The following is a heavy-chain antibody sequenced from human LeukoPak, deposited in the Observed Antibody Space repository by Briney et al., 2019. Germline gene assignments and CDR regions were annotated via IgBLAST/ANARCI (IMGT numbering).Heavy chain of an antibody. CDR1: GYTFTSYG. CDR2: ISAYNGNT. Sequence: GASVKVSCKASGYTFTSYGISWVRQAPGQGLEWMGWISAYNGNTNYAQKLQGRVTMTTDTSTSTAYMELRSLRSDDTAVYYCARDLADMRTRSKGSVDWFDPWGQGTLVTVSS. J-gene: IGHJ5*02. V-gene: IGHV1-18*01. D-gene: IGHD4-11*01. CDR3: ARDLADMRTRSKGSVDWFDP.